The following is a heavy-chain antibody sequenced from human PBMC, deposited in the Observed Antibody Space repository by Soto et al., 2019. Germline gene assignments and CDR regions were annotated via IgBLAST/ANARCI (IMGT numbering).Heavy chain of an antibody. CDR3: TSSWGDYRYFDF. Sequence: ASVKVSCKVSGYTLTDLSMQWVRQAPGKGLEWMGGFDPEDGETIYAQKFQGRVTMTEDTATDTAYMELSSLETEDTAVYYCTSSWGDYRYFDFWGRGTLVTVSS. D-gene: IGHD4-17*01. V-gene: IGHV1-24*01. CDR2: FDPEDGET. CDR1: GYTLTDLS. J-gene: IGHJ4*02.